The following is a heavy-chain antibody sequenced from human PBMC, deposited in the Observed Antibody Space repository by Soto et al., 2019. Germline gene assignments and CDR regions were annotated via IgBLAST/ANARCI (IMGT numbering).Heavy chain of an antibody. D-gene: IGHD6-19*01. CDR1: GYTFTSYD. CDR3: ARENSGWYKGYFDY. CDR2: ISAYNGNT. V-gene: IGHV1-18*01. Sequence: ASVKVSCKASGYTFTSYDINWVRQATGQGLEWMGWISAYNGNTNYAQKLQGRVTMTTDTSTSTAYMELRSLRSDDTAVYYCARENSGWYKGYFDYWGQGTLVTAPQ. J-gene: IGHJ4*02.